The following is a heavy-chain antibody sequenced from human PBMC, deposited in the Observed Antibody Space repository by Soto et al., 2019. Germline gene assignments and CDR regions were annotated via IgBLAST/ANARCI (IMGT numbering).Heavy chain of an antibody. CDR2: IPYDGSNK. CDR1: GFTFSSYA. CDR3: VKDGSSGWPYYYGMDV. D-gene: IGHD6-19*01. V-gene: IGHV3-30*18. J-gene: IGHJ6*02. Sequence: QVQLVESGGGVVQPGRSLRLSCEASGFTFSSYAMHWVRQAPGKGLEWLAVIPYDGSNKNYADHVKGRFTISRDNSKNTLYLQMSSLRAEDTAVYYCVKDGSSGWPYYYGMDVWGQGTTVTVSS.